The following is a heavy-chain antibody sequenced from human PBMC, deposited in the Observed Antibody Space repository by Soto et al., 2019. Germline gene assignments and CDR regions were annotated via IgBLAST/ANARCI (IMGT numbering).Heavy chain of an antibody. D-gene: IGHD3-3*01. Sequence: ASVKVSCKASGGTFSSYAISWVLQAPGQGLDWMGLIIPIFGTANYAQKFQGRVTITADKSTSTAYMELSSLRSEDTAVYYCARDGSRYYDFWSGYYTNHYYYYGMDVWGQGTTVTVSS. CDR1: GGTFSSYA. CDR2: IIPIFGTA. J-gene: IGHJ6*02. V-gene: IGHV1-69*06. CDR3: ARDGSRYYDFWSGYYTNHYYYYGMDV.